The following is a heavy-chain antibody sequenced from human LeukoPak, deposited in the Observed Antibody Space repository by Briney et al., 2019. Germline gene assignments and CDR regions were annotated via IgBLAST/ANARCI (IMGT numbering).Heavy chain of an antibody. CDR3: ARCQFTIFGVVPDNWFDP. CDR2: IYYSGST. Sequence: SETLSLTCTVSGGSISSSSYYWGWIRQPPGKGLEWIGSIYYSGSTYYNPSLKSRVTISVDTSKNQFSLKLSSVTAADTAVYHCARCQFTIFGVVPDNWFDPWGQGTLVAVSS. J-gene: IGHJ5*02. V-gene: IGHV4-39*01. CDR1: GGSISSSSYY. D-gene: IGHD3-3*01.